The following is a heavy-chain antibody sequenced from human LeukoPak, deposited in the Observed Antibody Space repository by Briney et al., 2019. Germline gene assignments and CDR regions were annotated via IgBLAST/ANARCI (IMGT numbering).Heavy chain of an antibody. J-gene: IGHJ4*02. Sequence: GRSLRLSCAASGSTFDDYAMHWVRQAPGKGLEWVSGISWNSGSIGYADSVKGRFTISRDNAKNSLYLQMNSLRAEDTALYYCAKGSGYDSDYFDYWGQGTLVTVSS. CDR1: GSTFDDYA. D-gene: IGHD5-12*01. CDR3: AKGSGYDSDYFDY. CDR2: ISWNSGSI. V-gene: IGHV3-9*01.